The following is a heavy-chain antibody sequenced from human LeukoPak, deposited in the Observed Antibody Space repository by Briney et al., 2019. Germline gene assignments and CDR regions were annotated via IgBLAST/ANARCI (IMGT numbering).Heavy chain of an antibody. CDR3: AKDVDYGDYVVY. V-gene: IGHV3-23*01. D-gene: IGHD4-17*01. Sequence: PGGSLRLSCAASGFTFSNYAMSWVRQAPGRGPEWVSAISSSGDRTYYADSVKGRSTISRDNSKNTLYLQMNSLRAEDTAIYYCAKDVDYGDYVVYWGQGTLVTVSS. CDR1: GFTFSNYA. J-gene: IGHJ4*02. CDR2: ISSSGDRT.